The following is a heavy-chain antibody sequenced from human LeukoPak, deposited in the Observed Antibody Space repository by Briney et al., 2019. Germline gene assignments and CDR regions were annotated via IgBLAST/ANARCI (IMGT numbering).Heavy chain of an antibody. CDR1: GSTFSSYA. CDR3: ARDRSQVPADLYYYYGMDV. J-gene: IGHJ6*04. Sequence: GRSLRLSCAASGSTFSSYAMHWVRQAPGKGLEWVAVISYDGSNKYYADSVKGRSTISRDNSKNTLYLQMNSLRAEDTAVYYCARDRSQVPADLYYYYGMDVWGKGTTVTVSS. D-gene: IGHD2-2*01. CDR2: ISYDGSNK. V-gene: IGHV3-30*04.